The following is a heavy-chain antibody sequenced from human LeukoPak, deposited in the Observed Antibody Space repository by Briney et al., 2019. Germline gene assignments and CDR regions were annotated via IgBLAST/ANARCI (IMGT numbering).Heavy chain of an antibody. CDR2: IYHSGST. CDR1: GGSISSSNW. V-gene: IGHV4-4*02. CDR3: ARALYGGNSHDAFDI. Sequence: SETLSLTCAVSGGSISSSNWWSWVRQPPGKGLEWIGEIYHSGSTNYNPSLKSRVTISVDKSKNQFSLKLSSVTAADTAVYYCARALYGGNSHDAFDIWGQGTMVTVSS. D-gene: IGHD4-23*01. J-gene: IGHJ3*02.